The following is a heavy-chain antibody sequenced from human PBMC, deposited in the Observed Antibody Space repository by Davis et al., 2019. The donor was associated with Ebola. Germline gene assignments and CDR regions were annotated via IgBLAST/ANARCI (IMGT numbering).Heavy chain of an antibody. J-gene: IGHJ4*02. CDR2: IYSGGST. D-gene: IGHD3-22*01. Sequence: GESLKISCAASGFTVSSNYMSWVRQAPGKGLEWVSVIYSGGSTYYADSVKGRFTISRDNSKNTLYLQMNSLRAEDTAVYYCAKAPRYYYDSSGITKTSPIDYWGQGTLVTVSS. V-gene: IGHV3-66*01. CDR3: AKAPRYYYDSSGITKTSPIDY. CDR1: GFTVSSNY.